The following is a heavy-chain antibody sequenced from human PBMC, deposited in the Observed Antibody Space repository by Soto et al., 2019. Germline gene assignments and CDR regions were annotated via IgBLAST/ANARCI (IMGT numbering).Heavy chain of an antibody. D-gene: IGHD2-15*01. CDR3: ASSRGTVGFTFDY. J-gene: IGHJ4*02. V-gene: IGHV1-46*03. CDR1: GYTFTSYY. Sequence: ASVKVSCKASGYTFTSYYIHWVRQAPGQGLEWMGIINPSGGSTSYAQKFQGRVTMTRDTSTSTVYMELSSLRSEDTAVYYCASSRGTVGFTFDYWGQGTLVTVSS. CDR2: INPSGGST.